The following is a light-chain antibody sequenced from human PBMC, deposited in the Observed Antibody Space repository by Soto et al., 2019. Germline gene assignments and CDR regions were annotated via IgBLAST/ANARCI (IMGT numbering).Light chain of an antibody. Sequence: QMTQSPSTLSASVGDRVTITCRASQSIDTWLAWYQQKQGKAPRLLIYDASDLESGVPSRFSGSGSGTEFTLTINGLQTDDIATYYCQQYENFSPTFGPGTKVAIK. CDR3: QQYENFSPT. V-gene: IGKV1-5*01. J-gene: IGKJ3*01. CDR1: QSIDTW. CDR2: DAS.